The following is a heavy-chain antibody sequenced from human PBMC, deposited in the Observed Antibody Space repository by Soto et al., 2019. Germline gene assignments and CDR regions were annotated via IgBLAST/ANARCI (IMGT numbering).Heavy chain of an antibody. CDR3: ARSPSRGSIAARPSYFDY. J-gene: IGHJ4*02. CDR1: GYTLPSYA. V-gene: IGHV1-3*01. CDR2: INAGNGNT. Sequence: GSMKVSRKASGYTLPSYAFHWGRPAPRQKPEWMGWINAGNGNTKYSQKFQGRVTITRDTSASTAYMELSSLRSEDTAVYYCARSPSRGSIAARPSYFDYWGQGTLVTVSS. D-gene: IGHD6-6*01.